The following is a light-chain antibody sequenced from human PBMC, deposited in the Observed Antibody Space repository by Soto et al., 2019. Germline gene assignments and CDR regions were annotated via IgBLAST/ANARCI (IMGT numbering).Light chain of an antibody. CDR1: QTISIY. J-gene: IGKJ1*01. Sequence: DIQMTQSPSSLSASVGDRATLSCRASQTISIYLNWYQQKPGKAPKFLIYAASSLQSGVPSRFSGSGAGTDFTLTIRSLQPEDFATYYCQQSYSTPQTFGQGTKVDIK. CDR3: QQSYSTPQT. CDR2: AAS. V-gene: IGKV1-39*01.